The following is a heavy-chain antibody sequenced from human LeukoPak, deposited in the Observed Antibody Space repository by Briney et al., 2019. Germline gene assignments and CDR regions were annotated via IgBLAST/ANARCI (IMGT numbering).Heavy chain of an antibody. Sequence: PGGSLRLSCAGSGFTFSDYYMDWVRQAPGKGLEWLANIKPDGSVQNYVDSVKGRFTISRDNAKTSVFLLMNSLRAEDTAVYYCARPAAGTPGTAYWGRGTLVTVSS. D-gene: IGHD6-13*01. CDR2: IKPDGSVQ. CDR1: GFTFSDYY. V-gene: IGHV3-7*01. CDR3: ARPAAGTPGTAY. J-gene: IGHJ4*02.